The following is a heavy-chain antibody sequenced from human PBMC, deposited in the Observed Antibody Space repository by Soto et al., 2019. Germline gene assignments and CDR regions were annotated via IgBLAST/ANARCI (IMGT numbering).Heavy chain of an antibody. CDR2: IIPIFGTA. CDR1: GGTFSSYA. V-gene: IGHV1-69*13. Sequence: GASVKVSCKASGGTFSSYAISWVRQAPGQGLEWMGGIIPIFGTANYAQKFQGRVTITADESTSTAYMELSSLRSEDTAVYYCARDSPSLYYGFWSGYYYSYGMVVWGQGATVSVYS. D-gene: IGHD3-3*01. J-gene: IGHJ6*02. CDR3: ARDSPSLYYGFWSGYYYSYGMVV.